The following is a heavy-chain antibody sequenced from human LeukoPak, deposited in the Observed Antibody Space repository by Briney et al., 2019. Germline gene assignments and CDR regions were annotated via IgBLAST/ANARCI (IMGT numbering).Heavy chain of an antibody. V-gene: IGHV4-39*01. CDR3: ARHGPSRSIAAAGDSGGYFDY. D-gene: IGHD6-13*01. J-gene: IGHJ4*02. Sequence: PSETLSLTCTVSGGSISSSSYYWGWIRQPPGKGLEWIGSIYYSGSTYYNPSLKSRVTISVDTSKNQFSLKLSSVTAADTAVYYCARHGPSRSIAAAGDSGGYFDYWGRGTLVTVSS. CDR2: IYYSGST. CDR1: GGSISSSSYY.